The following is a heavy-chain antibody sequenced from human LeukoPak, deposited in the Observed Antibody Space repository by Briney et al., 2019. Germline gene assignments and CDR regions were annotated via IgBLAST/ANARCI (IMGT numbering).Heavy chain of an antibody. Sequence: SGGSLRLSCGASGFTFSNYGMLWVRQAPGKGLDWVAFIRYDGNNKLYADSVKGRFTISRDNSKNTLYLHINSLRAEDTAVYYCVKDNPLDYWGQGTPVIVSS. CDR1: GFTFSNYG. CDR3: VKDNPLDY. J-gene: IGHJ4*02. D-gene: IGHD1-14*01. CDR2: IRYDGNNK. V-gene: IGHV3-30*02.